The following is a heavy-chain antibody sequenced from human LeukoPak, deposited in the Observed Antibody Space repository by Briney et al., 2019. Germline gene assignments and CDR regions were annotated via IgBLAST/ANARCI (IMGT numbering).Heavy chain of an antibody. CDR1: GGSFSSSSYY. CDR2: ISYRGNN. V-gene: IGHV4-39*07. CDR3: AREDAEQMDNSFDI. J-gene: IGHJ3*02. Sequence: ETLSLTCTVSGGSFSSSSYYWGWIRQPPGKGLEWIGSISYRGNNYHNPSVKSRVIMSIDTSKNQFSLALRSVTAADTAVYYCAREDAEQMDNSFDIWGQGTMVTVSS. D-gene: IGHD5-24*01.